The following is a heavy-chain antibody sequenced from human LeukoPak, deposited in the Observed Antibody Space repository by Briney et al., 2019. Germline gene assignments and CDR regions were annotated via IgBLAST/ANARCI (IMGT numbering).Heavy chain of an antibody. CDR1: GGSISNHH. J-gene: IGHJ4*02. D-gene: IGHD2-15*01. V-gene: IGHV4-59*11. CDR2: IYYTGST. Sequence: SETLSLTCTVSGGSISNHHWSWIRQPPGKGLEWIGYIYYTGSTDYNPSLKSRVTISVDTSKNQFSLKLSSVTAADTAVYYCARGLRYCSGGSCSNCHFDYWGQGTLVTVSS. CDR3: ARGLRYCSGGSCSNCHFDY.